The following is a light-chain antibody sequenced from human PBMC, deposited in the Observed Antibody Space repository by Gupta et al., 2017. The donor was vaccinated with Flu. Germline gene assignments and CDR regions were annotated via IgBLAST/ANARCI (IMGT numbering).Light chain of an antibody. V-gene: IGLV1-40*01. J-gene: IGLJ3*02. CDR2: GNS. Sequence: QSVLPQPPSVSGAPGQRVTISCTGNSSNTGAGYNVHWYQQHPETAPKLLIYGNSNRPSGVPDRFSGSKSGTSASLAITGLQAEDEADYYCQSYDSSLSGWVFGGGTKLTVL. CDR1: SSNTGAGYN. CDR3: QSYDSSLSGWV.